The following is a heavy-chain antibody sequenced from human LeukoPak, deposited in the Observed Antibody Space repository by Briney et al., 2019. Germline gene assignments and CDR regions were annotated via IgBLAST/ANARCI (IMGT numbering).Heavy chain of an antibody. J-gene: IGHJ4*02. V-gene: IGHV3-21*01. CDR2: ISSSSSYI. Sequence: GGSLRLSCAASGFTFSSYNMNWVRQAPGKGLEWVSSISSSSSYIYYADSVKGRFTISRDNAKNSLYLQMNSLRAEDTAVYYCAREIEYSSSPTAPHWGQGTLVTVSS. CDR3: AREIEYSSSPTAPH. CDR1: GFTFSSYN. D-gene: IGHD6-6*01.